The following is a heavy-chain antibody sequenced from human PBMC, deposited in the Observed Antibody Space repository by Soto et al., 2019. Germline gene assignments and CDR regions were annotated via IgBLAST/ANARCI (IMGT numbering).Heavy chain of an antibody. Sequence: EVQLLESGGGLVQPGGSLRLSCAVSGFSFGTYTVNWVRQAPGMGLEWVSGLSDSVGTTHYAYSVKGRFTITRDKSKNTLYLQMNNLRADDTAVYYCAKHLIGGRLPSPFGLWGQGTQVTVSS. CDR3: AKHLIGGRLPSPFGL. J-gene: IGHJ4*02. V-gene: IGHV3-23*01. D-gene: IGHD3-22*01. CDR1: GFSFGTYT. CDR2: LSDSVGTT.